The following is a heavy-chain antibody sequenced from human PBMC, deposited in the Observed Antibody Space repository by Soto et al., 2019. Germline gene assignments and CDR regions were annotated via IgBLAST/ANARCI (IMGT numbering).Heavy chain of an antibody. Sequence: QVQLVQSGAEVKKPGSAVKVSCKASGGTFSSYTISWVRQAPGQGLEWMGSIIPILGIANYAQKCQGRVTITADKSTSTAYMELSSLRSEDTAVYYCALGGYDVDYWGQGTLVTVSS. CDR3: ALGGYDVDY. D-gene: IGHD5-12*01. CDR1: GGTFSSYT. J-gene: IGHJ4*02. V-gene: IGHV1-69*02. CDR2: IIPILGIA.